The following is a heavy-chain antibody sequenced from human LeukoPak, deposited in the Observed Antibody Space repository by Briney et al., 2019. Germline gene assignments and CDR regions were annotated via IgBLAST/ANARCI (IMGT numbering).Heavy chain of an antibody. CDR2: MNHSGST. CDR3: ARGAAAGTGADY. Sequence: SETLSLTGTVSGGSISSYYWSWIRKPPRKGLERDSEMNHSGSTNYNTYVKSRVTISVDTSKNQFSLKLSSVTAADTAVYYCARGAAAGTGADYWGQGTLVTVSS. D-gene: IGHD6-13*01. V-gene: IGHV4-34*01. CDR1: GGSISSYY. J-gene: IGHJ4*02.